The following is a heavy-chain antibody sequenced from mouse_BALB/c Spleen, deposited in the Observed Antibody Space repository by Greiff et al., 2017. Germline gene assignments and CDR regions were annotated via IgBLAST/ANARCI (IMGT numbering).Heavy chain of an antibody. CDR2: IDPANGNT. V-gene: IGHV14-3*02. J-gene: IGHJ1*01. CDR1: GFNIKDTY. Sequence: EVKLVESGAELVKPGASVKLSCTASGFNIKDTYMHWVKQRPEQGLEWIGRIDPANGNTKYDPKFQGKATITADTSSNTAYLQLSSLTSEDTAVYYCARWGYGSSYWYFDVWGAGTTVTVSS. CDR3: ARWGYGSSYWYFDV. D-gene: IGHD1-1*01.